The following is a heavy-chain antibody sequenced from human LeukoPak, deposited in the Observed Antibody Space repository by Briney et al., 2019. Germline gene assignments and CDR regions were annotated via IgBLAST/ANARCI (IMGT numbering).Heavy chain of an antibody. CDR2: MNPNSGGT. V-gene: IGHV1-2*02. CDR1: GYTFTSYD. CDR3: ARDDSNYYDSSGSISAGFDY. Sequence: GASVTVSCKASGYTFTSYDINWVRQAPGQGLEWMGWMNPNSGGTNYAQKFQGRVTMTRDTSISTAYMELSRLRSDDTAVYYCARDDSNYYDSSGSISAGFDYWGQGTLVTVSS. D-gene: IGHD3-22*01. J-gene: IGHJ4*02.